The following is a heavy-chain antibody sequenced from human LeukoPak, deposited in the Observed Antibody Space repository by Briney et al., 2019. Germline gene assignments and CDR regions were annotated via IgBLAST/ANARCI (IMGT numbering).Heavy chain of an antibody. J-gene: IGHJ4*02. CDR2: IIPIFGTA. Sequence: SVKVSCKASGGTFSSYAISWVRQAPGQGLEWTGRIIPIFGTANYAQKFQGRVTITTDESTSTAYMELSSLRSEDTAVYYCARDQYDILTGYRLDYWGQGTLVTVSS. V-gene: IGHV1-69*05. D-gene: IGHD3-9*01. CDR1: GGTFSSYA. CDR3: ARDQYDILTGYRLDY.